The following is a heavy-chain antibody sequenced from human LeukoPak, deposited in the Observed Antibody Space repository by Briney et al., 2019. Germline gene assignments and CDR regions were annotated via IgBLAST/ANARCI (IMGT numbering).Heavy chain of an antibody. CDR2: MNPESGGT. Sequence: ASVTVSCKASGYTFTGYYMHWVRQAPGHGLEWMGWMNPESGGTKFAQKFQGRVTMTRDTSISTAYMDLSSLKSDDTAVYYCASGAVVAALRGYRFDPWGQGTLVTVSS. J-gene: IGHJ5*02. CDR1: GYTFTGYY. D-gene: IGHD2-15*01. V-gene: IGHV1-2*02. CDR3: ASGAVVAALRGYRFDP.